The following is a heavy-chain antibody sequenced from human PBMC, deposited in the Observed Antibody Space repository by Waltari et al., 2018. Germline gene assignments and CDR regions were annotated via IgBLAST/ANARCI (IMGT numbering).Heavy chain of an antibody. CDR3: ARDTTSRERAGD. V-gene: IGHV3-53*01. CDR2: IYTGEMT. Sequence: VRLVESGGGLIHPGGSLRLSCAASGLRVRNNYMHWVRQAPGKGLEWVSVIYTGEMTYYSDAVKGRFTISRDISKNMVYLQMNNLRAEDTALYYCARDTTSRERAGDWGQGTLVTVSS. D-gene: IGHD1-1*01. CDR1: GLRVRNNY. J-gene: IGHJ4*02.